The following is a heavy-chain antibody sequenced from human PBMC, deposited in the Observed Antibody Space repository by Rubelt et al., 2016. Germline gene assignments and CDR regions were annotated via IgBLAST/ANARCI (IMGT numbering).Heavy chain of an antibody. J-gene: IGHJ5*02. Sequence: EVQLVESGGGLVQPGGSLRLSCVASGFTFSRSSLSWGRQSPGKGLAWVANINEDGRGETYVDSVKGRFTISIDNTMSALWLRRCSLGADETAVWCRATSHGGPWGQGSVVTVSS. V-gene: IGHV3-7*01. CDR3: ATSHGGP. CDR2: INEDGRGE. D-gene: IGHD3-10*01. CDR1: GFTFSRSS.